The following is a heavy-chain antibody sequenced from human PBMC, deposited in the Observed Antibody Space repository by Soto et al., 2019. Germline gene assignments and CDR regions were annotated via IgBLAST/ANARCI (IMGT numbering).Heavy chain of an antibody. V-gene: IGHV1-69*01. Sequence: QVQLVQSGAEVKKPGSSVKVSCKASGGTFSSYAISWVRQAPGQGLEWMGGIIPIFGTANYAQKFQGRVTITADESTSTAYMELSSLRSEDTAVYYCARVGPYDFCSGRGWFDPWGQGTLVTVSS. CDR2: IIPIFGTA. CDR1: GGTFSSYA. J-gene: IGHJ5*02. CDR3: ARVGPYDFCSGRGWFDP. D-gene: IGHD3-3*01.